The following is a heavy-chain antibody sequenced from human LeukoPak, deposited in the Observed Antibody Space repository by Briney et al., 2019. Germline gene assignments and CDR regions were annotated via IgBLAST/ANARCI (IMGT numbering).Heavy chain of an antibody. CDR2: IYHSGST. V-gene: IGHV4-38-2*01. Sequence: SGTLSLTCAVSGYSISSGYYWGWIRQPPGKGLEWIGSIYHSGSTYYNPSLKSRVTISVDTSKNQFSLKLSSVTAADTAVYYCARGAPYGSGSPLYYYYYYMDVWAKGPRSPSP. J-gene: IGHJ6*03. CDR1: GYSISSGYY. CDR3: ARGAPYGSGSPLYYYYYYMDV. D-gene: IGHD3-10*01.